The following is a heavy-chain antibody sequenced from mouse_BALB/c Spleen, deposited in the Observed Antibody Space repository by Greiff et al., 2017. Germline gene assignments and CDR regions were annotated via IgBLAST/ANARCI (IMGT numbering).Heavy chain of an antibody. CDR3: ANYYGSSYWYFDV. V-gene: IGHV2-9*02. J-gene: IGHJ1*01. CDR2: IWAGGST. D-gene: IGHD1-1*01. Sequence: QVQLQQSGPGLVAPSQSLSITCTVSGFSLTSYGVHWVRQPPGKGLEWLGVIWAGGSTNYNSALMSRLSISKDNSKSQVFLKMNSLQTDDTAMYYCANYYGSSYWYFDVWGAGTTVTVSS. CDR1: GFSLTSYG.